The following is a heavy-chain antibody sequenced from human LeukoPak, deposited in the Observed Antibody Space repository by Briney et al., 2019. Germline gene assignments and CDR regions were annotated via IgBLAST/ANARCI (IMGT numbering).Heavy chain of an antibody. D-gene: IGHD2-21*01. CDR1: GFTVGSYW. CDR3: AKFTRSSGDCL. J-gene: IGHJ4*02. V-gene: IGHV3-7*01. CDR2: INQHARDK. Sequence: GGSLRLSCAASGFTVGSYWVSWVRQARGKGLEWVANINQHARDKNYVASVKGRFTISRDNAKNSLYLQINSLRAEDTAVYYGAKFTRSSGDCLWGQGILVTVSS.